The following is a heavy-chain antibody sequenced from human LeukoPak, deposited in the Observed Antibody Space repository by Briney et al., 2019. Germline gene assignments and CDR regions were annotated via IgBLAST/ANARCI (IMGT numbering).Heavy chain of an antibody. CDR3: AHRGSSGWSGYFDY. CDR1: GFSLSTTGVG. J-gene: IGHJ4*02. CDR2: IYWDDDK. D-gene: IGHD6-19*01. V-gene: IGHV2-5*02. Sequence: SGPTLVKPTQTLTLTCTFSGFSLSTTGVGVGWIRQPPGKALEWLALIYWDDDKRYSPSLKSRLTITKDTSKNRVVLTLTNMDPVDTATYYCAHRGSSGWSGYFDYWGQGTLVTVSS.